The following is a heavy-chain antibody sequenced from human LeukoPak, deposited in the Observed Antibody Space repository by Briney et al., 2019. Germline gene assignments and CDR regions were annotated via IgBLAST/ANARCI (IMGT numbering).Heavy chain of an antibody. J-gene: IGHJ4*02. CDR1: GFTFSSYA. CDR2: ISYDGSNK. Sequence: GGSLRLSRAASGFTFSSYAMHWVRQAPGKGLEWVAVISYDGSNKYYADSVKGRFTISRDNSKNTLYLQMNSLRAEDTAVYYCAREGFVVVVVAATPFFDYWGQGTLVTVSS. CDR3: AREGFVVVVVAATPFFDY. D-gene: IGHD2-15*01. V-gene: IGHV3-30*01.